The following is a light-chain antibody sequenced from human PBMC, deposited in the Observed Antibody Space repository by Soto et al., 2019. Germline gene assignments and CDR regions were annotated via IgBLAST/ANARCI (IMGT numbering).Light chain of an antibody. CDR2: DTS. V-gene: IGKV3-15*01. J-gene: IGKJ5*01. Sequence: IVMKKSPATLSVYPGERATLSCRASQSVSIKLSWYQQKPGQAPRLLIYDTSTRATGIPARFSGSGSGTDFTLTISRLEPEDFAVYYCQQQGRSWITFGQGTRLEIK. CDR3: QQQGRSWIT. CDR1: QSVSIK.